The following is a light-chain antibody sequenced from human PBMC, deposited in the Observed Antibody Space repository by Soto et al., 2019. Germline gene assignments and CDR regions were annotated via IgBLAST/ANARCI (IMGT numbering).Light chain of an antibody. CDR3: AAWDGSLNGWV. CDR1: SSNIGSNT. J-gene: IGLJ2*01. Sequence: QSVLTQAPSASGTPGLRVTISCSGSSSNIGSNTVSWYQQVPGTAPKLLIYSNDQRPSGVPDRFSGSKSGTSASLAIGGLQSEDEADYYCAAWDGSLNGWVFGGGTKLTVL. CDR2: SND. V-gene: IGLV1-44*01.